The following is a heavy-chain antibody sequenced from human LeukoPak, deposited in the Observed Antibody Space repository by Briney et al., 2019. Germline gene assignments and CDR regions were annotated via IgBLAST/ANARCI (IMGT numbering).Heavy chain of an antibody. CDR3: ARLELLLGAFDI. J-gene: IGHJ3*02. D-gene: IGHD2-15*01. CDR1: GFTFSNAW. Sequence: GSLRLSCAASGFTFSNAWMSWIRQPPGKGLEWIGEINHSGSTNYNPSLKSRVTISVDTSKNQFSLKLSSVTAADTAVYYCARLELLLGAFDIWGQGTMVTVSS. V-gene: IGHV4-34*01. CDR2: INHSGST.